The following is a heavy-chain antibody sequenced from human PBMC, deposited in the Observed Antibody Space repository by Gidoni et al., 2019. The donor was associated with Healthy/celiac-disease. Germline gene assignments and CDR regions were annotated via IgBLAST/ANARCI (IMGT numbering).Heavy chain of an antibody. V-gene: IGHV4-39*01. CDR3: ARLRMVQGYYMDV. CDR2: IYYSGST. D-gene: IGHD3-10*01. Sequence: QLHLQESGPGLVKPSETLSLTCTVSGGSISSSSYYWGWIRQPPGKGLEWIGSIYYSGSTYYNPSLKSRVTISVDTAKNQFSLKLSSVTAADTAVYYCARLRMVQGYYMDVWGKGTTVTVSS. J-gene: IGHJ6*03. CDR1: GGSISSSSYY.